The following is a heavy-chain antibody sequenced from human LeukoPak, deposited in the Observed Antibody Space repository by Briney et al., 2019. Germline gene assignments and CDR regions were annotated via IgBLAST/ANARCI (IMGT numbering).Heavy chain of an antibody. V-gene: IGHV5-51*01. D-gene: IGHD4-23*01. CDR2: IYPGDSDT. CDR3: ARWVYGGNSHFDY. CDR1: GYSYTTYW. Sequence: GESLNISCKGSGYSYTTYWVGWVRQMPGKGLEWMGIIYPGDSDTRYSPSFQGQVTISADKSISTAYLQWSSLKASDTAMYYCARWVYGGNSHFDYWGQGTLVTVSS. J-gene: IGHJ4*02.